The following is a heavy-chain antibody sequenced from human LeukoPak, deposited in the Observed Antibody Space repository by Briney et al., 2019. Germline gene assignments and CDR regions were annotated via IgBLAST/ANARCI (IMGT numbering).Heavy chain of an antibody. D-gene: IGHD3-22*01. CDR1: GFTSSSYG. CDR2: ISYDGSNK. Sequence: GGSLRLSCAASGFTSSSYGMHWVRQAPGKGLEWVAVISYDGSNKYYADSVKGRFTISRDNSKDTLYLQMNSLRAEDTAVYYCAKDVGGYYYSGYFDYWGQGTLVTVSS. V-gene: IGHV3-30*18. CDR3: AKDVGGYYYSGYFDY. J-gene: IGHJ4*02.